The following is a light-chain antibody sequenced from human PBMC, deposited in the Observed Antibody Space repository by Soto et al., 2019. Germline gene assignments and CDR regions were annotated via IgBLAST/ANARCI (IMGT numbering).Light chain of an antibody. CDR2: EVS. CDR3: SSYTSSSTLV. CDR1: SSDVGAYKY. Sequence: QLVLTQPASVSGSPGQSITISCTGTSSDVGAYKYVSWYQQHPGKAPKLMIYEVSNRPSGVSNRFSGSKSGNTASLTISGLQPEDEANYYCSSYTSSSTLVFGGGTKVTVL. J-gene: IGLJ3*02. V-gene: IGLV2-14*01.